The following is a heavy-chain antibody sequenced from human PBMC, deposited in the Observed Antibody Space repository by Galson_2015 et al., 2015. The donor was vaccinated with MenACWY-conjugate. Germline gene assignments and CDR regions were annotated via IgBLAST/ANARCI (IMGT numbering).Heavy chain of an antibody. Sequence: SVKVSCKASGYTFTSYGISWVRQAPGQGLEWMGWINAYNGNTNYAQKLQGRVTMTTDTSTSTAYMELRSLRSDDTAVYYCARRYYDYFYGMDVWGQGTTVTVSS. J-gene: IGHJ6*02. CDR2: INAYNGNT. CDR3: ARRYYDYFYGMDV. CDR1: GYTFTSYG. V-gene: IGHV1-18*01. D-gene: IGHD1-1*01.